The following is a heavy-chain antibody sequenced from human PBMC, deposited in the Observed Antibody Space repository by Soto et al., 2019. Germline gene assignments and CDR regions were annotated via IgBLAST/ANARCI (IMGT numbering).Heavy chain of an antibody. J-gene: IGHJ2*01. Sequence: EVQLLESGGGLVQPGGSLRLSCAASGFTFSNYAMSWVRQAPGKGLEWVSVISGGGGSTYSADSVKGRFTISRDNSKNTLYLQVSSLRAEDTAVYYCAKGGAARLSGWYGDWYFDLWGRGTLVTVSS. D-gene: IGHD6-19*01. CDR1: GFTFSNYA. CDR3: AKGGAARLSGWYGDWYFDL. CDR2: ISGGGGST. V-gene: IGHV3-23*01.